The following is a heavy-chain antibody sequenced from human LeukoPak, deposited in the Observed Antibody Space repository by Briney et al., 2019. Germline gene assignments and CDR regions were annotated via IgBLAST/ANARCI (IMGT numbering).Heavy chain of an antibody. CDR3: ARVPIVVVPAAMYVYGMDV. Sequence: SETLSLTCAVYGGSFGGYYWGGFGKPQGKGLNGMGELNKSGSTNYNPSLKSRVTISVDTSKNQFSLKLSSVTAADTAVYYCARVPIVVVPAAMYVYGMDVWGKGTTVTVSS. D-gene: IGHD2-2*01. V-gene: IGHV4-34*01. CDR1: GGSFGGYY. CDR2: LNKSGST. J-gene: IGHJ6*04.